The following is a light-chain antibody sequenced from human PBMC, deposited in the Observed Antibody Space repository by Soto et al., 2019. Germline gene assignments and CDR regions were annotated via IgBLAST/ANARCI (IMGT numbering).Light chain of an antibody. CDR1: SSNIGAGYE. Sequence: QSVLTQPPSVSGAPGQRVTISCTGSSSNIGAGYEVHWYQQLPGTAPKLLIYGNIYRPSGVPDRFSGSKSDASVSLAITGLQAEDEADYHCQSSDSSLSGVVFGGGTQVTVL. V-gene: IGLV1-40*01. CDR2: GNI. J-gene: IGLJ2*01. CDR3: QSSDSSLSGVV.